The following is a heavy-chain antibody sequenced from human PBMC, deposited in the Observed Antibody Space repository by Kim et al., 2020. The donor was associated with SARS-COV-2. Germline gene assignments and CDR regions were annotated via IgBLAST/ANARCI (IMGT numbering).Heavy chain of an antibody. CDR3: AGSPREVDY. V-gene: IGHV3-11*04. D-gene: IGHD1-26*01. J-gene: IGHJ4*02. Sequence: GGSLRLSCAASGINFSDRHMSWIRQAPGKGLEWVSYISPTGYAAYADSVKGRFTITRDNSKQSLYLQMHSLRAEDTAVYYCAGSPREVDYWGQGTLVIVPP. CDR2: ISPTGYA. CDR1: GINFSDRH.